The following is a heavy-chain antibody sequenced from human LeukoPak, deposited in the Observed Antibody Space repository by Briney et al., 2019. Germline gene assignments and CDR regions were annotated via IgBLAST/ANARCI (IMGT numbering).Heavy chain of an antibody. Sequence: SSETLSLTCTVSGGSISSYYWSWIRQPPGKGLEWIGYIYYSGSTNYNPSLKSRVTISVDTSKNQFSLKLSSVTAADTAVYYCARDRNHDFWSGYYQEAFDIWGQGTMVTVSS. CDR2: IYYSGST. D-gene: IGHD3-3*01. CDR3: ARDRNHDFWSGYYQEAFDI. J-gene: IGHJ3*02. V-gene: IGHV4-59*01. CDR1: GGSISSYY.